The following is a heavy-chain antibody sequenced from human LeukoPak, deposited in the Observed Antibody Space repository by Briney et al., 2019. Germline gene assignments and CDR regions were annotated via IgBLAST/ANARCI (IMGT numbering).Heavy chain of an antibody. Sequence: GGSLRLSCAASGFTFRSYGMSWVRQAPGKGLEWVSVISGSGDSTYYVDSVKGRFTISRDNSKNTLYLQMNSLRAEDTAVYYCAKLRSSWVVATFDYWGQGILVTVSS. CDR3: AKLRSSWVVATFDY. V-gene: IGHV3-23*01. CDR1: GFTFRSYG. D-gene: IGHD5-12*01. J-gene: IGHJ4*02. CDR2: ISGSGDST.